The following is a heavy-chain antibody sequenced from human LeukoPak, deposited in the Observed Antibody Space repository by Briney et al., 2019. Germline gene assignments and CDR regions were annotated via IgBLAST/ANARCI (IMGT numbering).Heavy chain of an antibody. J-gene: IGHJ4*02. D-gene: IGHD5-12*01. CDR3: AGGYSGYDYEGPFDY. CDR1: GFTFGNYG. V-gene: IGHV3-48*04. Sequence: GGSLRLSCEASGFTFGNYGMNWVRQAPGKGLEWVSYISSSGSTIYYADSVKGRFTISRDNAKNSLYLQMNSLRAEDTAVYYCAGGYSGYDYEGPFDYWGQGTLVTVSS. CDR2: ISSSGSTI.